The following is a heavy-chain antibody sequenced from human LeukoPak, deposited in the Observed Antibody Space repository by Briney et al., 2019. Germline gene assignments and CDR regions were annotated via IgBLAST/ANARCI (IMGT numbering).Heavy chain of an antibody. Sequence: ASVKVSCKASGSTFSTYDINWVRQATGQGLEWMGWMNPNSGDRGYAQKFQGRVTMTRTTSIITAYMELSSLRSGDTTVYYCSTAPPVGRGVTEYKSYPWGEGTLVTVSS. V-gene: IGHV1-8*02. J-gene: IGHJ5*02. CDR1: GSTFSTYD. D-gene: IGHD3-10*01. CDR2: MNPNSGDR. CDR3: STAPPVGRGVTEYKSYP.